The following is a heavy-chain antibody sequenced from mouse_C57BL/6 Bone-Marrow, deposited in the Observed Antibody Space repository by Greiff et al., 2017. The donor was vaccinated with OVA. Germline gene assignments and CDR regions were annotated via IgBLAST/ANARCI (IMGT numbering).Heavy chain of an antibody. CDR3: ARSLDFDY. CDR2: IDPSDSYT. CDR1: GYTFTSYW. Sequence: QVQLQQSGAELVMPGASVKLSCKASGYTFTSYWMHWVKQRPGQGLEWIGEIDPSDSYTNYNQKFKGKSTLTVDKSSSTAYMQLSSLTSEDSAVYDCARSLDFDYWGQGTTLTVSS. D-gene: IGHD1-2*01. J-gene: IGHJ2*01. V-gene: IGHV1-69*01.